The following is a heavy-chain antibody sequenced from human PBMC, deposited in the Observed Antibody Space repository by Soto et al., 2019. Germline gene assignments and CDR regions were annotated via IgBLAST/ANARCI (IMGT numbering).Heavy chain of an antibody. CDR3: SRVDPGETSPFDH. CDR2: INPFDGSR. V-gene: IGHV1-46*03. Sequence: ASVKVSCKASGYIFTSYYIHWVRQAPGQGLEWMGWINPFDGSRMFAQSFQGRVTMTRDTSTSTAYMEMSSLRSEDTAVYYCSRVDPGETSPFDHWGQGTLVTVSS. D-gene: IGHD3-10*01. J-gene: IGHJ4*02. CDR1: GYIFTSYY.